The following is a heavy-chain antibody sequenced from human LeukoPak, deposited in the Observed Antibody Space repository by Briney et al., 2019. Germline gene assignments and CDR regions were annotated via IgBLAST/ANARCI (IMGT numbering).Heavy chain of an antibody. V-gene: IGHV3-30*02. Sequence: GGSLRLSCAASGFTLSHYGMHWVRQAPGKGLEWVAFIRYDGNNQYYVYSVKGRFTISRDNSKNTVYLQMNSLRGDDTAVYYCVKGYDYYMDVWGKGATVTISS. CDR1: GFTLSHYG. CDR3: VKGYDYYMDV. J-gene: IGHJ6*03. CDR2: IRYDGNNQ.